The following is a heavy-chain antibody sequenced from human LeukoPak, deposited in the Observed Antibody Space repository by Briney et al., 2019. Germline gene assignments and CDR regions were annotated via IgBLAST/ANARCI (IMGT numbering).Heavy chain of an antibody. CDR1: GFTFTSSA. CDR3: AATIAADTDYYGMDV. Sequence: GTSVKVSCKASGFTFTSSAMQWVRQSRGQRLEWRGWIVVGSGHTNYAQKFQERVTITRDMSTTTAYMELSSLRSEDTAVYYCAATIAADTDYYGMDVWGQGTTVIVSS. J-gene: IGHJ6*02. D-gene: IGHD6-13*01. V-gene: IGHV1-58*02. CDR2: IVVGSGHT.